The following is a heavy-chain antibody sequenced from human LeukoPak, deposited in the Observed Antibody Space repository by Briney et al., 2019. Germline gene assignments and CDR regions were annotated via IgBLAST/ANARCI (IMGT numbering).Heavy chain of an antibody. CDR3: AKLGGPYNWDYAGLNYMDV. CDR1: GFIFSSYA. V-gene: IGHV3-23*01. J-gene: IGHJ6*03. CDR2: ISGSGVNT. D-gene: IGHD1-7*01. Sequence: PGGSLRLSCAASGFIFSSYAMSWVRQAPGKGLEWVSAISGSGVNTYYADSVKGRFTISRDNPKNTLYLQMNSLRAEDTAVYYCAKLGGPYNWDYAGLNYMDVWGKGTTVTVSS.